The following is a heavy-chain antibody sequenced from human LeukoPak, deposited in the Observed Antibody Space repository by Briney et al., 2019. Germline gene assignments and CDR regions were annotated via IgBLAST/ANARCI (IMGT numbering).Heavy chain of an antibody. CDR3: ARGAVSYYYDTSGLYSFDY. CDR1: GYTFTSYT. V-gene: IGHV7-4-1*02. D-gene: IGHD3-22*01. J-gene: IGHJ4*02. CDR2: INTNTGNP. Sequence: ASVKVSCKASGYTFTSYTMNWVRLAPGQGLEWMGWINTNTGNPTYAQGFSGRFVFSLDTSVSTAYLQISSLKAEDTAIYYCARGAVSYYYDTSGLYSFDYWGQGTLVTVSS.